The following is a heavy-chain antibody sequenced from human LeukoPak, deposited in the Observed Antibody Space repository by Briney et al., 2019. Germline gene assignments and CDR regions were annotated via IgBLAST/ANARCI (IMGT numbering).Heavy chain of an antibody. V-gene: IGHV4-34*01. CDR3: ARERLGSFYFDY. J-gene: IGHJ4*02. D-gene: IGHD7-27*01. CDR2: INHSGST. CDR1: GGSFSGYY. Sequence: SETLSLTCAVYGGSFSGYYWSWIRQPPGKGLEWIGEINHSGSTNYNPSLKSRVTISVDTSKNQFSLKLSSVTAADTAVYYCARERLGSFYFDYWGQGTLVTVSS.